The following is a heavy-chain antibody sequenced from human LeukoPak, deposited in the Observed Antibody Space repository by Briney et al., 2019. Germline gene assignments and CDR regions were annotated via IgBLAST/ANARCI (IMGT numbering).Heavy chain of an antibody. CDR3: ARDRDYYDSSGYNPGLFDY. CDR2: IKQDGSEK. Sequence: TGGSLRLSCAASGFTFSTYWMSWVRQAPGKGLEWVANIKQDGSEKYYVDSVKGRFTISRDNAKNSLYLQMNSLRAEDTAVYFCARDRDYYDSSGYNPGLFDYWGQGTLVTVSS. D-gene: IGHD3-22*01. J-gene: IGHJ4*02. V-gene: IGHV3-7*05. CDR1: GFTFSTYW.